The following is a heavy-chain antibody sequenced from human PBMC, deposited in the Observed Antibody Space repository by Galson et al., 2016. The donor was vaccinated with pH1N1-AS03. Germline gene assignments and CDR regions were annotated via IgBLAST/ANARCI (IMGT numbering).Heavy chain of an antibody. CDR2: INTDSGVT. CDR1: GYIFTGFY. CDR3: ARDPRGPCTSATCPTTYYFGMDV. D-gene: IGHD2-2*01. Sequence: SVKVSCKASGYIFTGFYVHLVRQAPGQGLEWMGWINTDSGVTNYAQKFEAWVTMTRDTSVSTAYMELYGLKSDDTAVYYCARDPRGPCTSATCPTTYYFGMDVWGQGTTVIVSS. V-gene: IGHV1-2*04. J-gene: IGHJ6*02.